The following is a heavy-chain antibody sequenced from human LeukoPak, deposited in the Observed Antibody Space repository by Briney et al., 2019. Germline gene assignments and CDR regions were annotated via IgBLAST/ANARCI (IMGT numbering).Heavy chain of an antibody. CDR1: GGTFSNYA. J-gene: IGHJ4*02. CDR3: ARLREIPVFGVVTKSTSYFDY. CDR2: IIPIFGTA. V-gene: IGHV1-69*13. D-gene: IGHD3-3*01. Sequence: SVKVSCKASGGTFSNYAISWVRQAPGQGLEWMGGIIPIFGTANYAQKFQGRVTITADESTSTAYMELSSLRSEDTAVYYCARLREIPVFGVVTKSTSYFDYWGQGTLVTVSS.